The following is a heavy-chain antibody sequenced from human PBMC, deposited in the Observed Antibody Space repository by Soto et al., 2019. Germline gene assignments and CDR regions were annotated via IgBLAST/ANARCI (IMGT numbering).Heavy chain of an antibody. CDR3: ATYYGNFGRDFQY. CDR2: SFHNGIT. CDR1: GVSVTSNNW. V-gene: IGHV4-4*02. J-gene: IGHJ1*01. Sequence: PSETLSLTCAISGVSVTSNNWWSWVRQPPGKGLEWIGESFHNGITNYNPSLGSRITISVDKSRNQFSLELNSVTAADTAFYYCATYYGNFGRDFQYWGQGTLVTVSS. D-gene: IGHD3-10*01.